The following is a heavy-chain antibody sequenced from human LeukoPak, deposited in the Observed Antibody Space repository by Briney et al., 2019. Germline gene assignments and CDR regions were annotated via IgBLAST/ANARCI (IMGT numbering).Heavy chain of an antibody. CDR1: GFTFSSYSM. V-gene: IGHV4-4*02. J-gene: IGHJ5*02. D-gene: IGHD3-10*01. Sequence: GSLRLSCAASGFTFSSYSMNWARQPPGKGLEWIGEIHLNGITNYNPSLKSRVTMSIDKSKNQLSLNLRSVTAADTAMYYCARVIRSAWRQMDLWGQGTLVTVSS. CDR3: ARVIRSAWRQMDL. CDR2: IHLNGIT.